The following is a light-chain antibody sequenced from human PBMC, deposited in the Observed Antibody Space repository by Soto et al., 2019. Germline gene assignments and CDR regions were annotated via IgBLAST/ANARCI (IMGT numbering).Light chain of an antibody. V-gene: IGKV3-11*01. J-gene: IGKJ1*01. Sequence: ILLTQSPATLSLSPGERATLSCRASQSVSPYLAWYQQKPGQAPRLLIFDANNRATGVPARFSGSGSGTDFSLTISSLEPEDFAVYYCQQRSNWLWTFGQGTKVDIK. CDR1: QSVSPY. CDR2: DAN. CDR3: QQRSNWLWT.